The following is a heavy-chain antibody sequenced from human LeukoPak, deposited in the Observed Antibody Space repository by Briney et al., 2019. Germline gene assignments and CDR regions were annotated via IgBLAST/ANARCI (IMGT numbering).Heavy chain of an antibody. J-gene: IGHJ4*02. Sequence: PSETLSLTCAVYGGSFSGYYWSWIRQPPGKGLEWIGEINHSGSTNYNPSLKSRVTISVDTSKNQFSLKLSSVTAADTAVYYCATGFSSGWDYWGQGTLVTVSS. D-gene: IGHD6-19*01. V-gene: IGHV4-34*01. CDR3: ATGFSSGWDY. CDR1: GGSFSGYY. CDR2: INHSGST.